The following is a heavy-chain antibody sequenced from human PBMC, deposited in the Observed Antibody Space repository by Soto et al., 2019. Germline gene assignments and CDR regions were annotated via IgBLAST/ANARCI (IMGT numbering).Heavy chain of an antibody. Sequence: QVQLIQSGAEVKKPGASVKVSCKASGYTFPNYGINWVRQDPGQGLEWMGWISAFNGKTIYAQRFQGKFTMTADTSATIAYMALRSLESDDTAVYYCARGQGDNGYELQIDHWGQGTLVTVSS. CDR2: ISAFNGKT. CDR1: GYTFPNYG. V-gene: IGHV1-18*01. J-gene: IGHJ4*02. CDR3: ARGQGDNGYELQIDH. D-gene: IGHD5-12*01.